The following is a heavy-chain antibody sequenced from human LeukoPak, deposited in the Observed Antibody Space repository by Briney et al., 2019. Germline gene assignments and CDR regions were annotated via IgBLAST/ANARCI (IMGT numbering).Heavy chain of an antibody. CDR3: AGQLFIAAAGLTLFDP. V-gene: IGHV4-38-2*02. J-gene: IGHJ5*02. CDR2: IYHSGST. Sequence: SETLSLTCTVSGYSISSGYYWGWIRQPPGKGLEWIGSIYHSGSTYYNPSLKSRVTISVDTSKNQFSLKLSSVTAADTAVYYCAGQLFIAAAGLTLFDPWGQGTLVTVSS. D-gene: IGHD6-13*01. CDR1: GYSISSGYY.